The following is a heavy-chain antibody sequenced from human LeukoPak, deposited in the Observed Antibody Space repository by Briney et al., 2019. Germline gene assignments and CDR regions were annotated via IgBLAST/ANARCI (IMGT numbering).Heavy chain of an antibody. CDR3: ASRYVAQAYYFDY. V-gene: IGHV3-7*01. CDR2: IKQDGREK. J-gene: IGHJ4*02. CDR1: GFTFSNFW. D-gene: IGHD2-15*01. Sequence: GGSLRLSCAASGFTFSNFWMSWVRQAPGKGLEWVANIKQDGREKFYVDSVKGRFTISRDNAKNSLYLQMNSLRAEDTAVYYCASRYVAQAYYFDYWGQGTLVTVSS.